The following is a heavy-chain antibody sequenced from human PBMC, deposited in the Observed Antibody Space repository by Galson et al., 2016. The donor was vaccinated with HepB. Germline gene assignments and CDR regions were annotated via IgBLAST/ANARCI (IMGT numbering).Heavy chain of an antibody. CDR1: GFIFSDYV. J-gene: IGHJ6*02. Sequence: SLRLSCAGSGFIFSDYVMAWIRQTPGKGLECISYISARSDVIYEADSVEGRFIISRDNAQSSLSLQINSLRAEDTGVYYCVRGNYGFDVWGQGTTVTVSS. V-gene: IGHV3-11*01. CDR3: VRGNYGFDV. CDR2: ISARSDVI.